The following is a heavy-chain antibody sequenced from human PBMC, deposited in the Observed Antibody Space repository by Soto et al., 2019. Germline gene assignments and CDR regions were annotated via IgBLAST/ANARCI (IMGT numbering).Heavy chain of an antibody. CDR1: GFIFSHFA. Sequence: GGSLRLSCEASGFIFSHFAIHWVRQAPGKGLEWVAVISYDGGSQYYADSVKGRFTISRDNSENTVFLQMESLRPEDTAVYYCEPNEYTDSHEWGQGTLVTVSS. J-gene: IGHJ1*01. CDR3: EPNEYTDSHE. CDR2: ISYDGGSQ. D-gene: IGHD2-15*01. V-gene: IGHV3-30*14.